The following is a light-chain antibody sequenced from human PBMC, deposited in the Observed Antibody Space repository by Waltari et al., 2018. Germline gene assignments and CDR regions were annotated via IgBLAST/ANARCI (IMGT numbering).Light chain of an antibody. CDR3: QQYGGSPYT. CDR1: HIISSSY. J-gene: IGKJ2*01. CDR2: GAS. V-gene: IGKV3-20*01. Sequence: ETVLTQSPGPLSLSPGERATLSCRASHIISSSYLAWYQQKPGQAPILLIYGASTRATGIPDRFSGSGSGTDFTLTISRLEPEDFAVYYCQQYGGSPYTFGQGTKLEIK.